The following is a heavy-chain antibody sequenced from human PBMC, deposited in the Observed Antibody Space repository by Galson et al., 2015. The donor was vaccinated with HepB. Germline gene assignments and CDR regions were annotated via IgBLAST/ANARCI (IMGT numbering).Heavy chain of an antibody. CDR3: ARHAAAPDAFDI. D-gene: IGHD6-25*01. V-gene: IGHV4-59*08. Sequence: SETLSLTCTVSGGSISSYYWSWIRQPPGKGLEWIGYIYYSGSTNYNPSLKSRVTISVDMSKNQFSLKLSSVTAADTAVYYCARHAAAPDAFDIWGQGTMVTVSS. J-gene: IGHJ3*02. CDR1: GGSISSYY. CDR2: IYYSGST.